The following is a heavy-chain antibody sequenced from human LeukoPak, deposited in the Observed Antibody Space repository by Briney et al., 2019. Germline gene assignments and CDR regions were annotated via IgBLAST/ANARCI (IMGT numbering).Heavy chain of an antibody. CDR2: IYSGGST. CDR1: GFTVSSNY. V-gene: IGHV3-66*01. J-gene: IGHJ6*03. Sequence: GGSLRLSCAASGFTVSSNYMGWVRQAPGKGLEWVSVIYSGGSTYYADSVKGRFTISRDNSKNTLYLQMNSLRAEDTAVYYCARERYYYGSGRNYMDVWGKGTTVTISS. CDR3: ARERYYYGSGRNYMDV. D-gene: IGHD3-10*01.